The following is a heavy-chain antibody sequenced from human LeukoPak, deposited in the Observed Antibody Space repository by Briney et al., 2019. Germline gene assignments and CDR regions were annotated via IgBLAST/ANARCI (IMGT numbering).Heavy chain of an antibody. V-gene: IGHV3-7*03. D-gene: IGHD4-17*01. J-gene: IGHJ4*02. CDR2: IKEDGSEK. Sequence: PGGSLRLSCAASGFTFSNYWMSWVRQAPGKGLEWVANIKEDGSEKNYVDSVKGRFTISRDNAKNSLYLQMNSLRADDTAVYYCAGEGYGDYDGDYWGQGTLVTVSS. CDR1: GFTFSNYW. CDR3: AGEGYGDYDGDY.